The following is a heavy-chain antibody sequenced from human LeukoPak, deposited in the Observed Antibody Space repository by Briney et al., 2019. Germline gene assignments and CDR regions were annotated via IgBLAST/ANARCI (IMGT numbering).Heavy chain of an antibody. CDR1: GFTFSSYA. V-gene: IGHV3-23*01. D-gene: IGHD4-17*01. CDR3: AKHQQIYGDSLMDV. J-gene: IGHJ6*02. CDR2: ISGSGGST. Sequence: GGSLRLSCAASGFTFSSYAMSWVRPAPGKGPEWVSTISGSGGSTNYADSVKGRFTISRDNSKSTLYVQMNSLRAEDTAVYYCAKHQQIYGDSLMDVWGQGTTVTVSS.